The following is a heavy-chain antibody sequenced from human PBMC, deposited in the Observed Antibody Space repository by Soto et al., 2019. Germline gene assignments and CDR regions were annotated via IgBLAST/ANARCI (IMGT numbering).Heavy chain of an antibody. CDR3: ARDLRGYYDSSGYYASFY. CDR1: GYTFTSYG. D-gene: IGHD3-22*01. Sequence: QVQLVQSGAEVKKPGASVKVSCKASGYTFTSYGISWVRQAPGQGLEWMGWISAYNGNTNYAQKLQGRVTMTTDTSTSTAYMELRSLRSDDTAVYYCARDLRGYYDSSGYYASFYWGQGTLVTVSS. CDR2: ISAYNGNT. J-gene: IGHJ4*02. V-gene: IGHV1-18*01.